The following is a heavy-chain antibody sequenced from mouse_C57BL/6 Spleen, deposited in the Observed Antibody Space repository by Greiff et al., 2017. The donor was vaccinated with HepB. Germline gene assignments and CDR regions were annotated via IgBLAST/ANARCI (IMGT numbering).Heavy chain of an antibody. D-gene: IGHD1-1*01. CDR1: GFTFSSYA. CDR3: TRGPLLLRYPHWYFDV. J-gene: IGHJ1*03. V-gene: IGHV5-9-1*02. CDR2: ISSGGDYI. Sequence: EVQRVESGEGLVKPGGSLKLSCAASGFTFSSYAMSWVRQTPEKRLEWVAYISSGGDYIYYADTVKGRFTISRDNARNTLYLQMSSLKSEDTAMYYCTRGPLLLRYPHWYFDVWGTGTTVTVSS.